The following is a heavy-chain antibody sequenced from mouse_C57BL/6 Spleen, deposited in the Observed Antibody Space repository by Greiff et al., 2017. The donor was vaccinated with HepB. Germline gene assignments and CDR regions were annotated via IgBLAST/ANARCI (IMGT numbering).Heavy chain of an antibody. Sequence: VKLQQSGPELVKPGASVKISCKASGYAFSSSWMNWVKQRPGKGLEWIGRIYPGDGDTNYNGKFKGKATLTADKSSSTAYMQLSSLTSEDSAVYFCARGSTMVTTNFDYWGQGTTLTVSS. D-gene: IGHD2-2*01. CDR1: GYAFSSSW. CDR3: ARGSTMVTTNFDY. V-gene: IGHV1-82*01. CDR2: IYPGDGDT. J-gene: IGHJ2*01.